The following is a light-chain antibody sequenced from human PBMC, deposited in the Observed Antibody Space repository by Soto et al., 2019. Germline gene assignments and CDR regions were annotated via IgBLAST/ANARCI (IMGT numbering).Light chain of an antibody. Sequence: QSALTQPPSASGSPGQSVTISCTGTSSDVGGYNYVSWYQQHPGKAPKLMIYEVSKRPSGVPDRFSGSKSGNTASLTVSGLQAEDEADYYCSSYAGSIRYVVFGGGPKLTVL. CDR2: EVS. CDR3: SSYAGSIRYVV. CDR1: SSDVGGYNY. V-gene: IGLV2-8*01. J-gene: IGLJ2*01.